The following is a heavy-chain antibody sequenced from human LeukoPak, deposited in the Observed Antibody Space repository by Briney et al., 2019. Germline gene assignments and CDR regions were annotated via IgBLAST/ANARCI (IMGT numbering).Heavy chain of an antibody. CDR2: IYYSGST. CDR1: GGSISSSSYY. CDR3: ASGGSLFQH. D-gene: IGHD3-16*01. Sequence: PSETLSPTCTVSGGSISSSSYYWGWIRQPPGKGLEWIGSIYYSGSTYYNPSLKSRVTISVDTSKNQFSLKLSSVTAADTAVYYCASGGSLFQHWGQGTLVTVSS. V-gene: IGHV4-39*01. J-gene: IGHJ1*01.